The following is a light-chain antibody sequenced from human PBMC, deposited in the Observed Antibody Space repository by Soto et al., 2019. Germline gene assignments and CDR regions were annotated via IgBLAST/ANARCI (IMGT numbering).Light chain of an antibody. CDR2: DAS. CDR1: QSISSW. V-gene: IGKV1-5*01. Sequence: DIQMTQSPSTLSASVGDRVTITCRASQSISSWLDWYQQKPGKAPKLLIYDASSLESGVPSRFSGRGSGTEFSLTISSLQPDDFATYYCQQYNSYSRAFGQGTKVVL. J-gene: IGKJ1*01. CDR3: QQYNSYSRA.